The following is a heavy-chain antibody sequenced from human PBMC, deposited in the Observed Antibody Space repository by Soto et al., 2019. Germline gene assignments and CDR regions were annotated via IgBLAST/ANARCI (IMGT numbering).Heavy chain of an antibody. CDR2: ISSSSSTI. D-gene: IGHD6-13*01. CDR1: GFTLSSYS. Sequence: GGSLRLSCAASGFTLSSYSMNWVRQAPGKGLEWVSYISSSSSTIYYADSVKGRFTISRDNAKNSLYLQMNSLRAEDTAVYYCARDQLPSRQQLVWAVFKEENNWFDPWGQGTLVTVSS. J-gene: IGHJ5*02. CDR3: ARDQLPSRQQLVWAVFKEENNWFDP. V-gene: IGHV3-48*01.